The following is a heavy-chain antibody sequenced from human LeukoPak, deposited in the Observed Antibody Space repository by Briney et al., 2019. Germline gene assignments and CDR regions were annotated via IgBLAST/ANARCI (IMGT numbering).Heavy chain of an antibody. V-gene: IGHV1-18*01. D-gene: IGHD3-22*01. CDR2: ISAYNGNT. Sequence: ASVKVSCKASGYTFTSYGISWVRQAPGQGLEWMGWISAYNGNTNYAQKLQGRVTMTTDTSTSTAYMELRSLRSDDTAVYYCARAQKPHYYYDSSGYYDAALYWGQGTLVTVSS. CDR3: ARAQKPHYYYDSSGYYDAALY. J-gene: IGHJ4*02. CDR1: GYTFTSYG.